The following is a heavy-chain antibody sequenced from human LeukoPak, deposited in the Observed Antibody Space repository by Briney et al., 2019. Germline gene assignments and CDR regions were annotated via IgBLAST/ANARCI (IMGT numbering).Heavy chain of an antibody. J-gene: IGHJ4*02. V-gene: IGHV1-69*13. D-gene: IGHD3-10*01. Sequence: ASVKVSCKASGCTFSSYAISLVRQAPGQGLEWMGVIIPIFGTANYAQKFQGRVTITADESTSTAYMELSSLRSEDTAVYYCARAAYYYGSGSYHFDYWGQGTLVTVSS. CDR1: GCTFSSYA. CDR3: ARAAYYYGSGSYHFDY. CDR2: IIPIFGTA.